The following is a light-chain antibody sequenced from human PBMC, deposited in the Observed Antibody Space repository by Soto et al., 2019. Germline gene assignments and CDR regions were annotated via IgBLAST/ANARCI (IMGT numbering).Light chain of an antibody. CDR3: QQSSSAPIT. Sequence: DIQMTQSPSPLSASVGHRLTITCRASQTISTYLNWYKQKLGKAPKILIYGASSMQSGVPSRFSGSGSGTDFTLTISSLQPEDFATYYCQQSSSAPITVGQGTRLEI. J-gene: IGKJ5*01. CDR2: GAS. V-gene: IGKV1-39*01. CDR1: QTISTY.